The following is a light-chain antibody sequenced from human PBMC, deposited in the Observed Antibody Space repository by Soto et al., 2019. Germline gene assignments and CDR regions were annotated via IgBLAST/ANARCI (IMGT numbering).Light chain of an antibody. J-gene: IGKJ1*01. Sequence: ETVLTQSPATPSLSPGEGATLSCRASQSVSSSLAWYQQKPGQPPRLLIYDASNRATGIPARFSGGGSGTDFTLTISSLEPEDFAVYYCQQRGNWPRTFGQGTKV. CDR2: DAS. CDR3: QQRGNWPRT. CDR1: QSVSSS. V-gene: IGKV3-11*01.